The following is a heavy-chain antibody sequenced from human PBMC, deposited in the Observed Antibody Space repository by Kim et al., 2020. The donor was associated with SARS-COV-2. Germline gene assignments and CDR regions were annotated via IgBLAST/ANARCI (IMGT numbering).Heavy chain of an antibody. Sequence: ASVKVSCKASGYTFTSYAMNWVRQAPGQGLEWMGWINTNTGNPTYAQGFTGRFVFSLDTSVSTAYLQISSLKAEDTAVYYCAREGLITMVRGAKYYYYGMDVWGKGTTVTVSS. D-gene: IGHD3-10*01. CDR1: GYTFTSYA. J-gene: IGHJ6*04. V-gene: IGHV7-4-1*02. CDR2: INTNTGNP. CDR3: AREGLITMVRGAKYYYYGMDV.